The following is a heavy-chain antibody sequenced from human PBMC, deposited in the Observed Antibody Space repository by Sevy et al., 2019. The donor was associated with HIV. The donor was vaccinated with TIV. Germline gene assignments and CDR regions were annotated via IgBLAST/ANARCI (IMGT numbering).Heavy chain of an antibody. D-gene: IGHD2-15*01. J-gene: IGHJ4*02. CDR1: GFTFTSSA. CDR3: AAGDRILGVFDY. V-gene: IGHV1-58*02. Sequence: ASVKVSCKASGFTFTSSAMQWVRQARGQRLEWIGWIVVGSGNTNYAQTFQERVTITRDMSTSTAYMELSSLRSEDTAVYYCAAGDRILGVFDYWGQGTLVTVSS. CDR2: IVVGSGNT.